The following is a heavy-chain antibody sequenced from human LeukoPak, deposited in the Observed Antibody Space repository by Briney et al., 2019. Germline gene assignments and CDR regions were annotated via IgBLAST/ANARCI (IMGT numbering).Heavy chain of an antibody. J-gene: IGHJ6*02. CDR2: IKQDGSEK. V-gene: IGHV3-7*01. Sequence: GGSLGLSCAASGFTFSRYWMSWVRQAPGKGLEWVANIKQDGSEKYYVDSVKGRFTISRDNAKNSLYLQMNSLRAEDTAVYYCARDDSSGWSLYYYYYYGMDVWGQGTTVTVSS. D-gene: IGHD6-19*01. CDR3: ARDDSSGWSLYYYYYYGMDV. CDR1: GFTFSRYW.